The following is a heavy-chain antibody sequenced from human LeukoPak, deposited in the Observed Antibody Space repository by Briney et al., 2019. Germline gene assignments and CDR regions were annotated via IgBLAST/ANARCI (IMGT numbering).Heavy chain of an antibody. Sequence: GGSLRLSCAASGFTFSSYWMSWVRQAPGKGLEWVANIKQDGSEKYYVDSVKGRFTISRDNAKNSLYLQMNSLRAEDTAVYYCAIDFWSGYYLYWGQGTLVTVSS. CDR2: IKQDGSEK. J-gene: IGHJ4*02. D-gene: IGHD3-3*01. CDR3: AIDFWSGYYLY. CDR1: GFTFSSYW. V-gene: IGHV3-7*01.